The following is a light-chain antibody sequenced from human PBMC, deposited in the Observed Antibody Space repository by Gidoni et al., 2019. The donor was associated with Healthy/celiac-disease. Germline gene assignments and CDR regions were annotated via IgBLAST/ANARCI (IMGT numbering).Light chain of an antibody. CDR1: SSDVGGYNY. Sequence: QSALTQPAYVSGSPGQSITISCTGTSSDVGGYNYVSWYQQHPGKAPKLMIYDVRNRPSGVSNRFSGSKSGNTASLTISGLQAEDEADYYCSSYTSSSTLVFGGGTKLTGL. J-gene: IGLJ2*01. CDR3: SSYTSSSTLV. V-gene: IGLV2-14*03. CDR2: DVR.